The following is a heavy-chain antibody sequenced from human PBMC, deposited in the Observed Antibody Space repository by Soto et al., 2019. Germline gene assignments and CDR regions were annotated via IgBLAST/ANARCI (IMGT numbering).Heavy chain of an antibody. CDR1: GYSFTSFW. D-gene: IGHD2-21*02. J-gene: IGHJ4*02. V-gene: IGHV5-51*01. CDR3: ARGDRGEY. CDR2: IYVDDSET. Sequence: GESLQISCKGSGYSFTSFWIACVRQMPGKGLEWMGIIYVDDSETRYSPSFQGQVTISADKSINTAYLQWNSLKASDTAIYYCARGDRGEYWGQGTLVTVSS.